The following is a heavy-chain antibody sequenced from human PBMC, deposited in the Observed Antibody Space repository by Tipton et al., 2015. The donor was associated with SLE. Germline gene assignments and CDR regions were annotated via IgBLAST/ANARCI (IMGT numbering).Heavy chain of an antibody. J-gene: IGHJ3*02. CDR1: GGTSSIYA. V-gene: IGHV1-69*01. CDR3: WVTFWSSYYTTYDAFDI. CDR2: VIPMFGAT. D-gene: IGHD3-3*01. Sequence: QVQLVQSGAEVKKPGSSVKVSCRASGGTSSIYAVNWVRQAPGQGLEWLAGVIPMFGATAYSQHFQARATVSSDESTNTADLQLTSLRSDDTAVYYCWVTFWSSYYTTYDAFDIWGQGTMVTVSS.